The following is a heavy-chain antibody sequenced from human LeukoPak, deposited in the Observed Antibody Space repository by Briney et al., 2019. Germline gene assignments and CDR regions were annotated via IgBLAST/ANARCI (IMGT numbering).Heavy chain of an antibody. CDR2: IYHSGST. D-gene: IGHD3-9*01. CDR3: VGKLRYFDWLLS. V-gene: IGHV4-4*02. J-gene: IGHJ5*02. Sequence: PSETLSLTCAVSGGSISSSNWWSWVRQPPGKGLEWIGEIYHSGSTNYNPSLKSRVTISVDKSKNQFSLKLSSVTAADTAVYYCVGKLRYFDWLLSWGQGTLVTVSS. CDR1: GGSISSSNW.